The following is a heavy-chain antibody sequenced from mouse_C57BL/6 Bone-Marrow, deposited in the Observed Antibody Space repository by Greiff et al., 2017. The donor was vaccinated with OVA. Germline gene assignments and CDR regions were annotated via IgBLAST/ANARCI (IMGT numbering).Heavy chain of an antibody. V-gene: IGHV1-50*01. D-gene: IGHD1-2*01. CDR1: GYTFTSYW. J-gene: IGHJ1*03. CDR2: IDPSDSYT. Sequence: QQSCKASGYTFTSYWMQWVKQRPGQGLEWIGEIDPSDSYTNYNQKFKGKATLTVDTSSSTAYMQLSSLTSEDSAVYYCAREGSAGAYWYFDVWGTGTTVTVSS. CDR3: AREGSAGAYWYFDV.